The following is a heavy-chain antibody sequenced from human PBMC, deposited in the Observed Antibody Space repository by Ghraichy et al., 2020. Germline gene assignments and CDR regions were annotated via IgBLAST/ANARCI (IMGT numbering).Heavy chain of an antibody. V-gene: IGHV4-59*01. D-gene: IGHD5-24*01. CDR3: TRDRRDGYNYVEL. J-gene: IGHJ4*02. CDR1: GGSISPYY. CDR2: ISYGGHT. Sequence: SETLSLTCTVSGGSISPYYWSWIRQPPGKGLEWIGYISYGGHTDYNPSLKSRVTTSIDTSKNQFSLKLTSVTAADTAVYYCTRDRRDGYNYVELWGQGTLVPVSS.